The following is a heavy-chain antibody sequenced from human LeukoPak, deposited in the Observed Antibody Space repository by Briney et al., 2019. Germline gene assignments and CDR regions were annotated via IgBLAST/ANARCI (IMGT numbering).Heavy chain of an antibody. CDR2: INPNSGGA. Sequence: ASVKVFCKASGYTFSGYYMHWVRQAPGQGLEWVGWINPNSGGANYAQKFQGRVTMTRDTSISTAYMELSRLLSGDTAVYYCARGKTMVYCGGDCYRFDNWGQGTLVTVSS. D-gene: IGHD2-21*02. V-gene: IGHV1-2*02. CDR3: ARGKTMVYCGGDCYRFDN. J-gene: IGHJ4*02. CDR1: GYTFSGYY.